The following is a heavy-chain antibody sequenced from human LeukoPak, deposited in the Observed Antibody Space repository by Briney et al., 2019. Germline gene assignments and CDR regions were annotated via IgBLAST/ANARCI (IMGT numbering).Heavy chain of an antibody. CDR2: ISGSGGST. V-gene: IGHV3-23*01. D-gene: IGHD1-26*01. CDR1: GFTFSSYA. CDR3: ATGLYSGSYSGFDY. J-gene: IGHJ4*02. Sequence: GGSLRLSCAASGFTFSSYAMSWVRQAPGKGLEWVSVISGSGGSTYYADSVKGRFTISSDNSKNTLYLQMNSLRAEDTAVYYCATGLYSGSYSGFDYWGQGTLVTVSS.